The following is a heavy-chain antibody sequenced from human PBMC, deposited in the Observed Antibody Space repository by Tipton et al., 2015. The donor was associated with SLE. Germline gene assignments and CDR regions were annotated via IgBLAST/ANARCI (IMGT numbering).Heavy chain of an antibody. CDR3: ASSRSGSSWYGYAFDI. CDR2: IYTSGST. V-gene: IGHV4-4*08. D-gene: IGHD6-13*01. Sequence: TLSLTCTVSGGSISSYYWSWIRQPPGKGLEWIGYIYTSGSTNYNPSLKSRVTISVDTSKNQFSLKLSSLTAADTAVYYCASSRSGSSWYGYAFDIWGQGTMVTVSS. CDR1: GGSISSYY. J-gene: IGHJ3*02.